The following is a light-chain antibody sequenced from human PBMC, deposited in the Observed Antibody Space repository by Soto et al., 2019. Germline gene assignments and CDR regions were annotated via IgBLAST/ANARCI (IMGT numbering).Light chain of an antibody. CDR2: GAS. V-gene: IGKV3-15*01. CDR1: HSVSSS. CDR3: QHYNTWPWT. Sequence: EVGMTQAPATLSVSPVQRVTLSCRASHSVSSSLAWYQQKPGQAPRLLISGASTRAAGVPARFSGSGSGTDFTLTISSLQSEDFAVYYCQHYNTWPWTFGQGTKVEIK. J-gene: IGKJ1*01.